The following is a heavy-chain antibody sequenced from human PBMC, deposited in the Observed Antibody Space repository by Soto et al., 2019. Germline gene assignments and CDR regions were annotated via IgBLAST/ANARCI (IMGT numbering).Heavy chain of an antibody. CDR1: DGSINSNTW. CDR3: ARGRPILATYYDFWSGQYYFDY. Sequence: SETLSLTCVVSDGSINSNTWWSWVRQPPDKGLEWIGETSHSGNTKYKPSLKSRVTISVDTSKSQFSLRLSSVTAADTAVYYCARGRPILATYYDFWSGQYYFDYWGQGTLVTVSS. J-gene: IGHJ4*02. CDR2: TSHSGNT. D-gene: IGHD3-3*01. V-gene: IGHV4-4*02.